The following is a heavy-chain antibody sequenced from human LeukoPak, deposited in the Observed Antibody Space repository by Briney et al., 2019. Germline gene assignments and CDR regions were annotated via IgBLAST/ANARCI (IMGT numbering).Heavy chain of an antibody. D-gene: IGHD2-21*02. J-gene: IGHJ4*02. CDR1: GYTFTSYG. Sequence: GASVKVSCRASGYTFTSYGISWLRQAPGQGLEWLGWISGYNGNTNYAQKFQGRVTMTTDTPTSTAYMDLRSLRSDDTAVYYCARHAYCGGDCYPDYWGQGTLVTVSS. V-gene: IGHV1-18*01. CDR2: ISGYNGNT. CDR3: ARHAYCGGDCYPDY.